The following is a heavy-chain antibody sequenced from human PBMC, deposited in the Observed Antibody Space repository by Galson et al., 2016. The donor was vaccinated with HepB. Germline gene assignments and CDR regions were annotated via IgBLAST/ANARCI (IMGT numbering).Heavy chain of an antibody. D-gene: IGHD6-19*01. Sequence: SVKVSCKASGYTFTSYYMHWVRQAPGQGLEWMGRSDPEDGETIYAQNFQGRVTMTEDTSTDSAYMELSSLRPEDTAMYYCAIEYRIGWDLDHWGQGTLVTVSS. CDR2: SDPEDGET. V-gene: IGHV1-24*01. CDR1: GYTFTSYY. J-gene: IGHJ1*01. CDR3: AIEYRIGWDLDH.